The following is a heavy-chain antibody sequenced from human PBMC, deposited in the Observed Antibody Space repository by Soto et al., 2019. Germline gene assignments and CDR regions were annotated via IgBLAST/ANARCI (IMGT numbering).Heavy chain of an antibody. CDR2: ISYDGSNK. J-gene: IGHJ4*02. V-gene: IGHV3-30*18. CDR1: GFTFSSYG. D-gene: IGHD1-26*01. CDR3: AKDPGIVGATTDDY. Sequence: QVQLVESGGGVVQSGRSLRLSCAASGFTFSSYGMHWVRQAPGKGLEWVAVISYDGSNKYYADSVKGRFTISRDNSKNTLYLQMNSLRAEDTAVYYCAKDPGIVGATTDDYWGQGTLVTVSS.